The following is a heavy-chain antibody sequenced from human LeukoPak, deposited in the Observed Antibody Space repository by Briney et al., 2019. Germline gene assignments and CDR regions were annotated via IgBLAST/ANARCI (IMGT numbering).Heavy chain of an antibody. CDR3: ARIRSSSWYPLDY. D-gene: IGHD6-13*01. Sequence: SETLSLTCTVSGGSISSGGYYWSWIRQHPGKGLEWIGYIYYSGSTYYNPSLKSRVTISVDTSKNQFSLKLSSVTAADTAVYYCARIRSSSWYPLDYWGQGTLVTVSS. CDR2: IYYSGST. V-gene: IGHV4-31*03. J-gene: IGHJ4*02. CDR1: GGSISSGGYY.